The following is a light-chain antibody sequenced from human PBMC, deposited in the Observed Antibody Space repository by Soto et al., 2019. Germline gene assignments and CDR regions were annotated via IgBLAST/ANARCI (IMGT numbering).Light chain of an antibody. CDR1: QSISSW. Sequence: DIQMTQSPSTLSASVGDRVTITCRASQSISSWLAWYQQKPGKAPKLLIYDASSLESGVPSRFSGSGSVTEFTLTISSLQPDDFETYYCQQYNSYSWTFGQGTKVEIK. CDR3: QQYNSYSWT. V-gene: IGKV1-5*01. J-gene: IGKJ1*01. CDR2: DAS.